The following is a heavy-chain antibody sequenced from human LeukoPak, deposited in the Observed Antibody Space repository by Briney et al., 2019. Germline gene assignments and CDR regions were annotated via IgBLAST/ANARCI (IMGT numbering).Heavy chain of an antibody. V-gene: IGHV4-61*02. Sequence: SETLSLTCTVSGGSISSGSYYWSWIRQPAGKGLEWIGRIYTSGSTNYNPSLKSRVTISVDTSKNQFSLKLSSVTAADTAVYYCARIFDYYGSGSYPSDFDYWGQGTLVTVSS. J-gene: IGHJ4*02. CDR3: ARIFDYYGSGSYPSDFDY. CDR1: GGSISSGSYY. D-gene: IGHD3-10*01. CDR2: IYTSGST.